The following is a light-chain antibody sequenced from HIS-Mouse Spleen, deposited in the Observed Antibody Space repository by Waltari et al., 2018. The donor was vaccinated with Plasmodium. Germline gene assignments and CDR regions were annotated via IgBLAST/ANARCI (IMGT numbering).Light chain of an antibody. CDR3: QQYGSSPLT. Sequence: EIVLTQSPGTLSLSPGERATLSCRASQSVSSSYLAWYQQKPGQAARLLIFGASSRATGIPDRFSGSGSETDFTLTISRLEPEDFAVYYCQQYGSSPLTFGGGTKVEIK. V-gene: IGKV3-20*01. J-gene: IGKJ4*01. CDR1: QSVSSSY. CDR2: GAS.